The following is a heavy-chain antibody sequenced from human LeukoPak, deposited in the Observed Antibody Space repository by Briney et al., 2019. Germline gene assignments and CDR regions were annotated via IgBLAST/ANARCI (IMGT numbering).Heavy chain of an antibody. D-gene: IGHD6-19*01. CDR3: ARDGSPIAVAGEDY. Sequence: GASLRLSCAASGFIFSSYVMSWVRQAPEKGLEWVSGITGSGGSTYYADSLKGRFTISRDNSKNTLYLQMNSLRAEDTAVYYCARDGSPIAVAGEDYWGQGTLVTVSS. CDR2: ITGSGGST. V-gene: IGHV3-23*01. CDR1: GFIFSSYV. J-gene: IGHJ4*02.